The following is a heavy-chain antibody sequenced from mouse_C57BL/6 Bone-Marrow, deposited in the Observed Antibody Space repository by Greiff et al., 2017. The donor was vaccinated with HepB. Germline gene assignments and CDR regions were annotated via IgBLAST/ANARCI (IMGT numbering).Heavy chain of an antibody. V-gene: IGHV14-2*01. CDR1: GFNIKDYY. D-gene: IGHD2-3*01. J-gene: IGHJ4*01. CDR3: AISGDGYLFL. CDR2: IDPEDGET. Sequence: EVQLQQSGAELVKPGASVKLSCTASGFNIKDYYMHWVKQRTEQGLEWIGRIDPEDGETKYAPNFQGKATITADTSSNTAYLQLSSLTSEDTAVYYCAISGDGYLFLGGQGTSVTVSS.